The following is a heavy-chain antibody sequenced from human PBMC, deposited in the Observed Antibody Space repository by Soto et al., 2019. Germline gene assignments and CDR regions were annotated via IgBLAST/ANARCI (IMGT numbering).Heavy chain of an antibody. CDR1: GGSISSYY. V-gene: IGHV4-59*08. J-gene: IGHJ4*02. CDR3: ARRVGYYYDSSGYLDY. D-gene: IGHD3-22*01. Sequence: SETLSLTCTVSGGSISSYYWSWIRQPPGKGLEWIGYIYYSGSTNYNPSLKSRVTISVDTSKNQFSLKLSSVTAADTAVYYCARRVGYYYDSSGYLDYWGQGTLVTVSS. CDR2: IYYSGST.